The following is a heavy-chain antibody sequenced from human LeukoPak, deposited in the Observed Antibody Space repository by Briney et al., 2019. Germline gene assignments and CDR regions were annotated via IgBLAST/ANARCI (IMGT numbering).Heavy chain of an antibody. V-gene: IGHV3-30*18. CDR1: GFTFSSYG. J-gene: IGHJ4*02. Sequence: GRSLRLSCAASGFTFSSYGMHWVRQAPGKGLEWVAVISYDGSNKYYADSVKGRFTISRDNSKNTLYLQMNSLRAEDTAVYYCAKDRPVDTAMVLDYWGQGTLVTVSS. CDR2: ISYDGSNK. D-gene: IGHD5-18*01. CDR3: AKDRPVDTAMVLDY.